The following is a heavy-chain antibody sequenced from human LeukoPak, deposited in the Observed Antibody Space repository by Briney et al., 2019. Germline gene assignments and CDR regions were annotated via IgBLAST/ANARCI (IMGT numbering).Heavy chain of an antibody. CDR2: ISAYNGNT. Sequence: ASVKVSCTASGYTFTSYGISWVRQAPGQGLEWMGWISAYNGNTNYAQKLQGRVTMTTDTSTSTAYMELRSLRSDDTAVYYCARDRVQLWPYYYYGMDVWGQGTTVTVSS. CDR1: GYTFTSYG. D-gene: IGHD5-18*01. CDR3: ARDRVQLWPYYYYGMDV. J-gene: IGHJ6*02. V-gene: IGHV1-18*01.